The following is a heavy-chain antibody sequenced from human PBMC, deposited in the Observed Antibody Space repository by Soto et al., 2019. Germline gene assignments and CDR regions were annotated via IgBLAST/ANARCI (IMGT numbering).Heavy chain of an antibody. CDR1: GGSISCDGYS. V-gene: IGHV4-30-2*01. Sequence: QLQLQESGSGLVKPSQTLSLTCAVSGGSISCDGYSWSWIRHPPGKGLVWIGYIYHSGSTYYNPSLKSRVTISVDRSKNQFSVKLRYVTAADTAVYYCDREIGVPVTRKPGGRWFDPWGQGTLVTVSS. CDR3: DREIGVPVTRKPGGRWFDP. J-gene: IGHJ5*02. CDR2: IYHSGST. D-gene: IGHD2-2*01.